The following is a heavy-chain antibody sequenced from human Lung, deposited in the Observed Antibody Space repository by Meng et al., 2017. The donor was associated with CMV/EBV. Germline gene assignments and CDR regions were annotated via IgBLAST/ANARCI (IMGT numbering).Heavy chain of an antibody. CDR1: GASISSNY. CDR2: ISSTGYL. V-gene: IGHV4-59*01. CDR3: AGPDDKGSSPHDPFDI. Sequence: SXTLSLXCTVSGASISSNYWSWSRRPPGKGLEYIGSISSTGYLEYSPSLKGRVTISLDTSKNHFSLKLTSVTAADTAMYYCAGPDDKGSSPHDPFDIWGQGXMVTVSS. D-gene: IGHD1-1*01. J-gene: IGHJ3*02.